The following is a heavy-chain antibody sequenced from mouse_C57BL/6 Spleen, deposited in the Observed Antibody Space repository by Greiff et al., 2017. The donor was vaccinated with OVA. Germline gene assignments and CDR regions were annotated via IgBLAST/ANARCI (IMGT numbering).Heavy chain of an antibody. J-gene: IGHJ3*01. CDR2: IYPNSGST. CDR1: GYTFTSYW. Sequence: QVQLQQPGAELVKPGASVKMSCKASGYTFTSYWITWVKQRPGRGLEWIGDIYPNSGSTNYNEKFKSKATLTVDTPSSTAYMQLSSLTSEDSAVYSGVCSCAEFMDHDGFAYWGQGTLVTVSA. D-gene: IGHD2-3*01. V-gene: IGHV1-55*01. CDR3: VCSCAEFMDHDGFAY.